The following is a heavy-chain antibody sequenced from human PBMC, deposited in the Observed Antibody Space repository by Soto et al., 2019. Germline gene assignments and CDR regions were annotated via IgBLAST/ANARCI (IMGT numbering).Heavy chain of an antibody. Sequence: QVQLVESGGGVVQPGRSLRLSCAASGFTFSSYGMHWVRQAPGKGLEWVAVISYDGSNKYYADSVKGRFTISRDNSKNTLYLQMNSLRAEDTAVYYCAKGLMITFGGVNYYFDYWGHGTLVTVSS. V-gene: IGHV3-30*18. CDR3: AKGLMITFGGVNYYFDY. CDR1: GFTFSSYG. J-gene: IGHJ4*01. CDR2: ISYDGSNK. D-gene: IGHD3-16*01.